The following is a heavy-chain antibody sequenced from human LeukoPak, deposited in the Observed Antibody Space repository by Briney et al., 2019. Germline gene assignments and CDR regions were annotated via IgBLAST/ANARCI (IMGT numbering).Heavy chain of an antibody. J-gene: IGHJ4*02. CDR1: GFSFSSYE. CDR2: ISASGTTI. CDR3: ARIRSSSGWYGSDY. V-gene: IGHV3-48*03. Sequence: GGSLRLSCAASGFSFSSYEMNWVRQAPGKGLEWVSYISASGTTIYYADSVKGRFTISRDNAEKSLYLQMNSLRAEDTAVYYCARIRSSSGWYGSDYWGQGTLVTVSS. D-gene: IGHD6-19*01.